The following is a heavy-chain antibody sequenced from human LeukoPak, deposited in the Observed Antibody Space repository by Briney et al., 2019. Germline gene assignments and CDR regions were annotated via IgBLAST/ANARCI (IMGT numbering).Heavy chain of an antibody. CDR3: ARDDKRHCSGGSCPAYFDY. CDR2: ISAYNGNT. CDR1: GYTFANYG. V-gene: IGHV1-18*01. Sequence: ASVKVSXKASGYTFANYGISWVRQAPGQGLEWIAWISAYNGNTNYALKLRGRVTMTTDTSTSTAYLELRSLRSDDTALYYCARDDKRHCSGGSCPAYFDYWGQGTLVTVSS. D-gene: IGHD2-15*01. J-gene: IGHJ4*02.